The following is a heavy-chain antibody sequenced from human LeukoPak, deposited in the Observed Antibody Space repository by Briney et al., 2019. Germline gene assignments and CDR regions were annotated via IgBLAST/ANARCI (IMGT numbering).Heavy chain of an antibody. CDR2: ISVYDGNA. D-gene: IGHD3-22*01. J-gene: IGHJ4*02. V-gene: IGHV1-18*01. Sequence: GASVKVSCKASGYTFTSYGISWVRQAPGQGLEWMGWISVYDGNANYAQNLQGRVTMTTDTSTNTAYMELRSLRSDDTAVYYCARDETSRAYYDSGGYYHLDYWGQGTLVTVSS. CDR3: ARDETSRAYYDSGGYYHLDY. CDR1: GYTFTSYG.